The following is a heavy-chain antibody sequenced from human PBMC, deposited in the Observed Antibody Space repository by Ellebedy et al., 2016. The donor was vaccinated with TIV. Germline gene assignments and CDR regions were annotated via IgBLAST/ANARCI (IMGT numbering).Heavy chain of an antibody. CDR2: SKNKVNSYSA. D-gene: IGHD1-26*01. V-gene: IGHV3-72*01. CDR3: ARDKYGSYDY. J-gene: IGHJ4*02. Sequence: GESLKISXAASGFTFSDHYMDWVRQAPGKGLERVGRSKNKVNSYSAHYAASVKDRFTISRDDSKDFLYLQMNSLKTEDTAVYYCARDKYGSYDYWGQGTLVTVSS. CDR1: GFTFSDHY.